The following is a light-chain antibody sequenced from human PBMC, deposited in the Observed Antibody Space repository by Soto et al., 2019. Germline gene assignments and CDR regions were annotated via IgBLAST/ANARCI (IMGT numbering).Light chain of an antibody. J-gene: IGKJ4*01. CDR1: PSVINNY. CDR3: QHDCNFPLS. Sequence: EIVLTQSPGPLSLSQGERATLACRASPSVINNYLAWSKQKPGQAHRLLIYGASSRATGIADRFSGSGSGTDFTLTISRLEPESLAVYYCQHDCNFPLSFGGGTKVEI. CDR2: GAS. V-gene: IGKV3-20*01.